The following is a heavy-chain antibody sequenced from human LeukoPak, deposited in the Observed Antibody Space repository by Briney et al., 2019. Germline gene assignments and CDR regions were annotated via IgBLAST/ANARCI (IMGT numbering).Heavy chain of an antibody. D-gene: IGHD3-9*01. J-gene: IGHJ5*02. CDR1: GGSITSSLYF. CDR3: ARDRFDWSPGGFDP. V-gene: IGHV4-39*07. CDR2: IYYSGTT. Sequence: PSETLPLTCSISGGSITSSLYFWGWIRQPPGKGLEWIGNIYYSGTTYYKPSFNSRVTILVDTSKNQFSLKLSSVTAADTAVYYCARDRFDWSPGGFDPWGQGTLVTVSS.